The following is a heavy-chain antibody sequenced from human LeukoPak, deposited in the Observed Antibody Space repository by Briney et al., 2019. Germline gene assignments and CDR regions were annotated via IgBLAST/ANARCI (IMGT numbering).Heavy chain of an antibody. CDR1: GYTFTGYY. D-gene: IGHD6-19*01. CDR2: INPNSGGT. Sequence: ASVKVSCKASGYTFTGYYMHWVRQAPGQGLEWMGWINPNSGGTNYAQKFQGRVTMTRDTSISTAYMELSRLRSDDTAVYYCARDSSGWYGRGYYFDYWGQGTLVTVPS. V-gene: IGHV1-2*02. J-gene: IGHJ4*02. CDR3: ARDSSGWYGRGYYFDY.